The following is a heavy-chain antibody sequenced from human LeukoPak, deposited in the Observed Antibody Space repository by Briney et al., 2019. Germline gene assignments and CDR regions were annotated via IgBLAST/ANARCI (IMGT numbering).Heavy chain of an antibody. Sequence: PGGSLRLSCAASGFTFSSYGMHWVRQAPGKGLEWVAVIWYGGSNKYYADSVKGRFTISRDNSKNTLYLQMNSLRAEDTAVYYCARDPYDSSGYYLDAFDIWGQGTMVTVSS. J-gene: IGHJ3*02. CDR1: GFTFSSYG. CDR2: IWYGGSNK. V-gene: IGHV3-33*01. D-gene: IGHD3-22*01. CDR3: ARDPYDSSGYYLDAFDI.